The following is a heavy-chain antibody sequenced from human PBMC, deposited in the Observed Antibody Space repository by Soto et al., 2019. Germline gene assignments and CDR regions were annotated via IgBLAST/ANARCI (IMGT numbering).Heavy chain of an antibody. V-gene: IGHV6-1*01. CDR2: TYYRSKWYN. D-gene: IGHD3-3*01. CDR3: ARTRVYDSYNYYGMAV. Sequence: SQTLSLTCAISGDSVSSNDAVWNWIRQSPSRGLEWLGRTYYRSKWYNDYAVSVKSRITINPDTSKNQFSLQLNSVTPEDTAVYYCARTRVYDSYNYYGMAVWGQGTTVTVSS. CDR1: GDSVSSNDAV. J-gene: IGHJ6*02.